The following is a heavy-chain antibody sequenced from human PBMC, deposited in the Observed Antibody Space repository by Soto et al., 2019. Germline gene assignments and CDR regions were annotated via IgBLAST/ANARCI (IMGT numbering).Heavy chain of an antibody. Sequence: DVQLLESGGGLVQWGGSLRLSCVTSGFTFSTYGMTWVRQAPGKGLEWVSYGGSGGSRYYAESVKGRFTISRDNSKNTLSLDMNSLRAEDTATYYCLTFRGRAYPYYYMDVWGKGTTVTVSS. V-gene: IGHV3-23*01. CDR3: LTFRGRAYPYYYMDV. D-gene: IGHD3-10*01. CDR2: GGSGGSR. CDR1: GFTFSTYG. J-gene: IGHJ6*03.